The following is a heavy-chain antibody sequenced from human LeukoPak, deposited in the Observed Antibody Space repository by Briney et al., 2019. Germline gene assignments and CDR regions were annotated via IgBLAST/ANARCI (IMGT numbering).Heavy chain of an antibody. CDR1: GVTFSGYS. CDR2: IWYNGSNK. V-gene: IGHV3-33*01. D-gene: IGHD4-17*01. Sequence: VGTLCLSCAVSGVTFSGYSMRWVRQTPGKRLWWVAVIWYNGSNKYYADSVKGRFTISRDNSKNTLYLQMNSLRAEDTAVYYCARDPGNDYGDYVGYYYGMDVWGKGTTVTVSS. CDR3: ARDPGNDYGDYVGYYYGMDV. J-gene: IGHJ6*04.